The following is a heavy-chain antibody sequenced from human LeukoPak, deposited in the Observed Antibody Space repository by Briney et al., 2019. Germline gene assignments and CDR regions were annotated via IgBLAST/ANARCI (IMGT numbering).Heavy chain of an antibody. J-gene: IGHJ4*02. CDR3: ARNRSFCRLGY. D-gene: IGHD2/OR15-2a*01. CDR1: GGAISTYF. Sequence: PPETPSPSRTVSGGAISTYFRSWIGQPPGKGLEWIGYIYYRGNTNYNPSLQSRVSISVDTSNNQFSLKLTSVTAADTAVYYCARNRSFCRLGYWGQGTLVTVSS. CDR2: IYYRGNT. V-gene: IGHV4-59*08.